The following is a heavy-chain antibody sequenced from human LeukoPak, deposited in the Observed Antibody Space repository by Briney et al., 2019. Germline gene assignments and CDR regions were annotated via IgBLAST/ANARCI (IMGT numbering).Heavy chain of an antibody. J-gene: IGHJ6*03. CDR1: GGSISSGSYY. V-gene: IGHV4-61*02. D-gene: IGHD2-2*01. CDR2: IYTSRNT. CDR3: ARGRTGYQLLPTKKDYSYYYMDV. Sequence: SETLSLTCTVSGGSISSGSYYWSWIRQLARKALEWTGRIYTSRNTNYNPSLKSRVTISVDTSKNQFSLKLSSVTAADTAVYYCARGRTGYQLLPTKKDYSYYYMDVWEKGTTVKVSS.